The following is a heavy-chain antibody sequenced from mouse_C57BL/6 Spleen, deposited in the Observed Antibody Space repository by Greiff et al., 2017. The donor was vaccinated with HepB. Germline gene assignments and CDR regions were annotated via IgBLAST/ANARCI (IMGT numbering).Heavy chain of an antibody. CDR2: INPSSGYT. D-gene: IGHD1-1*01. Sequence: QVQLKESGAELAKPGASVKLSCKASGYTFTSYWMHWVKQRPGQGLEWIGYINPSSGYTKYNQKFKDKATLTADKSSSTAYMQLSSLTYEDSAVYYCARYDYGSSYSFDYWGQGTTLTVSS. V-gene: IGHV1-7*01. CDR3: ARYDYGSSYSFDY. CDR1: GYTFTSYW. J-gene: IGHJ2*01.